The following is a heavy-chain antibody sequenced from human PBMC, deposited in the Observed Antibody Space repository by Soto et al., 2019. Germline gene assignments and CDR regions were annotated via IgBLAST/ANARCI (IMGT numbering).Heavy chain of an antibody. CDR3: AKDPREIQNWGTFDY. V-gene: IGHV3-30*18. Sequence: GGSLRLSCAASGFTFSSYGMHWVRQAQGKGLEWVAVISYDGSNKYYADSVKGRFTISRDNSKNTLYLQMNSLRAEDTAVYYCAKDPREIQNWGTFDYWGQGTLVTVSS. CDR1: GFTFSSYG. J-gene: IGHJ4*02. D-gene: IGHD7-27*01. CDR2: ISYDGSNK.